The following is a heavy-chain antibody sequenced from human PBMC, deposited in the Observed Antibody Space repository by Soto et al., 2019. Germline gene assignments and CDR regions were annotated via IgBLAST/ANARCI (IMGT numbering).Heavy chain of an antibody. Sequence: QVQLVQSGAEVKKSGASVKVCCKASGYTFSDYFIQWLRQAPGQGLEWVAWINPKTAATNYAKKFQDRVTVTSDTSFSTAYLELTRLRPDDTALYYCARLKWGLDYYSGMDVWGQGTAVTVSS. CDR3: ARLKWGLDYYSGMDV. V-gene: IGHV1-2*02. CDR2: INPKTAAT. D-gene: IGHD1-26*01. J-gene: IGHJ6*02. CDR1: GYTFSDYF.